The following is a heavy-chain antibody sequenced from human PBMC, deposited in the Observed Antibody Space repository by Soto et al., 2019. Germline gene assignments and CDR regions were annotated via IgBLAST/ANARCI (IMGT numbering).Heavy chain of an antibody. V-gene: IGHV3-74*01. CDR3: ARGLCVPYV. Sequence: EVQLVESGGGLVQPGGSLRLSCAASGFTLSGRSMHWVRQAPGKGLVWVSGIDNAGTDSTYADSVKGRFTSSRDNAKNKLYLQMNSLRVEDTAVYYCARGLCVPYVWGKGTTITVSS. CDR2: IDNAGTDS. J-gene: IGHJ6*04. D-gene: IGHD2-21*01. CDR1: GFTLSGRS.